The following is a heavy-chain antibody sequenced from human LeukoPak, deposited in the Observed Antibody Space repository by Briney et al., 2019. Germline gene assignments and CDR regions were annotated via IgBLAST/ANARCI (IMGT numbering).Heavy chain of an antibody. D-gene: IGHD3-22*01. V-gene: IGHV3-48*02. CDR3: ARKYYYDSSGYLRPGAFDI. Sequence: GGSLRLSCAASGFTFSSYSMNWVRQAPGKGLEWASYISSSSSTIYYADSVKGRFTISRDNAENSLYLQMNSLRDEDTAVYYCARKYYYDSSGYLRPGAFDIWGQGTMVTVSS. CDR1: GFTFSSYS. J-gene: IGHJ3*02. CDR2: ISSSSSTI.